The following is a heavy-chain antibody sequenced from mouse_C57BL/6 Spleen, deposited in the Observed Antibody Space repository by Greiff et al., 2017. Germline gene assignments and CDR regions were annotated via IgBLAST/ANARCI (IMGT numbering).Heavy chain of an antibody. V-gene: IGHV1-69*01. CDR2: IDPSDSYT. J-gene: IGHJ4*01. CDR1: GYTFTSYW. D-gene: IGHD3-2*02. Sequence: QVQLQQPGAELVMPGASVKLSCKASGYTFTSYWMHWVKQRPGQGLEWIGEIDPSDSYTNYNQKFKGKSTLTVDKSSSTAYMQLSSLTSEDSAVYYCARSRAQATYFAMGYWGQGTSVTVSS. CDR3: ARSRAQATYFAMGY.